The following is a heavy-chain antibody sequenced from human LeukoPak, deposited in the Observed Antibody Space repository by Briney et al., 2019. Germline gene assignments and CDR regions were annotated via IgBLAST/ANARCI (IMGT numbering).Heavy chain of an antibody. V-gene: IGHV3-23*01. D-gene: IGHD2-2*01. J-gene: IGHJ3*02. CDR2: ISGSGGST. CDR1: GFTFSSYA. Sequence: GGSLRLSCAASGFTFSSYAMSWVRQAPGKGLEWVSAISGSGGSTYYADSVKGRFTISRDNSKNTLYLQMNSLRAADTAVYYCARGPPDCSSTSCYAFDAFDIWGQGTMVTVSS. CDR3: ARGPPDCSSTSCYAFDAFDI.